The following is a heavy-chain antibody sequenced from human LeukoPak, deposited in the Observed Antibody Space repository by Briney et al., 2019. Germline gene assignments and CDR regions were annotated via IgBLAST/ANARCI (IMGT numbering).Heavy chain of an antibody. CDR2: IDNDGTNT. J-gene: IGHJ5*02. Sequence: QPGGSLRLSCAASGFTFSAHWMHWVRHVPGKGLVYIAYIDNDGTNTNYADSVKGRFTISRDNAKNTLYLQMNSLRVEDTAVYYCVRDRPHNCFDPWGQGTLVTVSS. D-gene: IGHD6-6*01. CDR3: VRDRPHNCFDP. CDR1: GFTFSAHW. V-gene: IGHV3-74*01.